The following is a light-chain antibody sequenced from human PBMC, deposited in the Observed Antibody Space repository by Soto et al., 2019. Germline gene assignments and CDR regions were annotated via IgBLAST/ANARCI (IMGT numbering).Light chain of an antibody. J-gene: IGLJ1*01. CDR1: DSNIGARYH. CDR3: SSYTSSSTLEV. Sequence: QSVLTQPPSVSGAPGQRVTISCTGSDSNIGARYHVHWYQQLPGKAPRLIIYGNSNRPSGVPDRFSGSKSGSSASLAISGLQADDEATYYCSSYTSSSTLEVFGTGTKLTVL. CDR2: GNS. V-gene: IGLV1-40*01.